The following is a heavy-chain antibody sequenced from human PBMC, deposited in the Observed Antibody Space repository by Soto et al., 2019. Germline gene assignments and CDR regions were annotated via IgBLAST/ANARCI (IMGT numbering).Heavy chain of an antibody. CDR3: ARDRHSSSLIDY. Sequence: ASVKVSCKASGYTFTSYAMHWVRQAPGQRLEWMGWINAGDGNTKYSQKFQGRVTITRDTSASTAYMELSSLRSEDTAVYYCARDRHSSSLIDYWGQRTLVTVSS. D-gene: IGHD6-6*01. J-gene: IGHJ4*02. CDR2: INAGDGNT. CDR1: GYTFTSYA. V-gene: IGHV1-3*01.